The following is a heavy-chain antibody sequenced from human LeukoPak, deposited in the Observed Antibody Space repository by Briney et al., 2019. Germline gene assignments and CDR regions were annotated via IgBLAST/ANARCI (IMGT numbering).Heavy chain of an antibody. J-gene: IGHJ4*02. CDR2: INYSGTT. V-gene: IGHV4-59*01. CDR1: GGSLSSYY. Sequence: PSETLSLTCTVSGGSLSSYYWTWIRQPPGKGLEWSGYINYSGTTKYNPSLKSRVTISADTSKNQFSLKLSSVTAADTAVYYCARDPSSSGWPYYFDYWGQGTLVTVSS. CDR3: ARDPSSSGWPYYFDY. D-gene: IGHD6-19*01.